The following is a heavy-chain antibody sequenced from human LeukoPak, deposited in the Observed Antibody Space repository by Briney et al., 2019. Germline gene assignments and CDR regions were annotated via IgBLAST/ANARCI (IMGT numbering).Heavy chain of an antibody. CDR1: GFTFSSYS. J-gene: IGHJ1*01. Sequence: GGSLRLSCAASGFTFSSYSMNWVRQAPGKGLEWVSSISSSSSYIYYADSVKGRFTISRDNAKNSLYLQMNSLRAEDTAVYYCASSQFAYSSSWYRAEYFQHWGQGTLVTVSS. D-gene: IGHD6-13*01. CDR3: ASSQFAYSSSWYRAEYFQH. CDR2: ISSSSSYI. V-gene: IGHV3-21*01.